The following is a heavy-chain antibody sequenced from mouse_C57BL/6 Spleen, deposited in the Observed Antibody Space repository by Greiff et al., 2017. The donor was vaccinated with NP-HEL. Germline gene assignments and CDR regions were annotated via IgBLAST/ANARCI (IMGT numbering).Heavy chain of an antibody. CDR2: ISSGSSTI. D-gene: IGHD1-1*01. V-gene: IGHV5-17*01. Sequence: EVMLVESGGGLVKPGGSLKLSCAASGFTFSDYGMHWVRQAPEKGLEWVAYISSGSSTIYYADTVKGRFTISRDNAKNTLFLQMTSLRSEDTAMYYCARDYYVGHYFDYWGQGTTLTVSS. CDR1: GFTFSDYG. J-gene: IGHJ2*01. CDR3: ARDYYVGHYFDY.